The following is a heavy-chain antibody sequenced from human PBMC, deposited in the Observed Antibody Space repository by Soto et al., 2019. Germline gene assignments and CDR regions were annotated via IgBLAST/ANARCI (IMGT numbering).Heavy chain of an antibody. CDR2: IWYDGSNK. CDR1: GFTFSSYG. CDR3: ARDTLVATIPGGGFPLDY. J-gene: IGHJ4*02. D-gene: IGHD5-12*01. V-gene: IGHV3-33*01. Sequence: QVQLVESGGGVVQPGRSLRLSCAASGFTFSSYGMHWVRQAPGKGLEWVAVIWYDGSNKYYADSVKGRFTISRDNSKNTMYLPMNSLRAEDTALYYCARDTLVATIPGGGFPLDYLGQVTLVTVSS.